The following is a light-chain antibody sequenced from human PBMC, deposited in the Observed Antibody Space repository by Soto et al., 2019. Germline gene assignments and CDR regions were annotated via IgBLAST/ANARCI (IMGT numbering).Light chain of an antibody. CDR2: NVN. V-gene: IGLV2-11*01. CDR1: SSDVGGYNV. J-gene: IGLJ3*02. Sequence: QSALTQPRSVSGSPGQSVTISCTGTSSDVGGYNVVSWYQQHPGKAPKLMIYNVNKRPSGVPDRFSGSKSGNTSSLTISGLQAEDEADYYCCSYAGTYSVMFGGGTKLTVL. CDR3: CSYAGTYSVM.